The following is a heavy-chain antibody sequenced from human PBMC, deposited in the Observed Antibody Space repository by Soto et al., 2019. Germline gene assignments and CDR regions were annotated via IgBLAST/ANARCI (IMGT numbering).Heavy chain of an antibody. V-gene: IGHV4-59*01. CDR3: ARDKTTYFDY. CDR2: IYYSGST. CDR1: GGSISSYY. D-gene: IGHD1-1*01. Sequence: ETLSLTCTVSGGSISSYYWSWIRQPPGKGLEWIGYIYYSGSTNYNPSLKSRVTISVDTSKNQFSLKLSSVTAADTAVYYCARDKTTYFDYWGQGTLVTVSS. J-gene: IGHJ4*02.